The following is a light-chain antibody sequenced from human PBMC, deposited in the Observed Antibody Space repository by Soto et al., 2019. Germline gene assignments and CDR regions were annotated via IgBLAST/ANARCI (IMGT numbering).Light chain of an antibody. CDR3: GTWDSTLSVVV. V-gene: IGLV1-51*01. CDR2: DNG. Sequence: QSVLTQPPSVSAAPGQWVTISCSGSSSNIGSYYVSWYQQLPGTAPKLLIYDNGERPSGIPDRFSGSKSGTLATLGITGLQTGDEANYYCGTWDSTLSVVVFGGGTKLTVL. J-gene: IGLJ2*01. CDR1: SSNIGSYY.